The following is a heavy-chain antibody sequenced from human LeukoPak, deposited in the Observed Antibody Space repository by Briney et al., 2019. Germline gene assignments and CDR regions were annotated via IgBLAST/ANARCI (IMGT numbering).Heavy chain of an antibody. Sequence: PGGSLRLSCAASGFTFSSYSMNWVRQAPGKGLEWVSSISSSSSYIYYADSVKGRFTNSRENAKNSLYLQMNSLRAEDTAVYYCARESWWAERAFDIWGQGTMVTVSS. CDR2: ISSSSSYI. CDR3: ARESWWAERAFDI. CDR1: GFTFSSYS. J-gene: IGHJ3*02. D-gene: IGHD2-15*01. V-gene: IGHV3-21*01.